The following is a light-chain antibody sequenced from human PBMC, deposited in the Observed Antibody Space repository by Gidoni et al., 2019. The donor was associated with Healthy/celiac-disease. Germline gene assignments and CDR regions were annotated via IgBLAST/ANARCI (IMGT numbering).Light chain of an antibody. CDR2: GAS. CDR1: QSVSSSY. Sequence: SPGTLSLSPGERATLSCRASQSVSSSYLAWYQQKPGQAPRLLIYGASSRATGIPDRFSGSGSGTDFTLTISRLEPEDFAVYYCQQYGSSPFTFGPXTKVDIK. V-gene: IGKV3-20*01. J-gene: IGKJ3*01. CDR3: QQYGSSPFT.